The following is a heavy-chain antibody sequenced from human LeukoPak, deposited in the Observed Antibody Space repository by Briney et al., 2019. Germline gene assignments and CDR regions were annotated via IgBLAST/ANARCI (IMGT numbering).Heavy chain of an antibody. CDR2: IKHDGSGP. V-gene: IGHV3-7*01. D-gene: IGHD6-19*01. CDR3: ARAREITVSGTDYFDF. J-gene: IGHJ4*02. CDR1: GFTFSSYC. Sequence: GGSLRLSCAASGFTFSSYCMTWVRQAPGKGLEWVANIKHDGSGPSYVDSVKGRFTISRDNARSSLSLQLTGLRDEDTAVYYCARAREITVSGTDYFDFWGQGTLVTVSS.